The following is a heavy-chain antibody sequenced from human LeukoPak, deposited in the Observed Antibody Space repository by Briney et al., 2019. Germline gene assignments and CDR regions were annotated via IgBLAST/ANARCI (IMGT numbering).Heavy chain of an antibody. CDR2: IYYSGST. CDR1: GGPISSSSYY. Sequence: SETLSLTCTVSGGPISSSSYYWGWIRQPPGKGLEWIGGIYYSGSTYYNPSLKSRVTISVDTSKNQFSLKLSSVTAADTAVYYCARLVAIAAADWGQGTLVTVSS. CDR3: ARLVAIAAAD. V-gene: IGHV4-39*01. J-gene: IGHJ4*02. D-gene: IGHD6-13*01.